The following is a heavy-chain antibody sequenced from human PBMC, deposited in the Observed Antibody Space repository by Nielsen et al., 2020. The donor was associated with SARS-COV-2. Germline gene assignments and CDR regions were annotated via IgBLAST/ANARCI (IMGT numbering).Heavy chain of an antibody. CDR3: ARLPSSSDYYYYGMDV. Sequence: SVKVSCKASGGTFSSYAISWVRQAPGQGLEWMGGIIPIFGTANYAQKFQGRVTITADESKSTAYMALSSLRSEDTAVYYCARLPSSSDYYYYGMDVWGQGTTVTVSS. CDR1: GGTFSSYA. J-gene: IGHJ6*02. CDR2: IIPIFGTA. V-gene: IGHV1-69*13. D-gene: IGHD6-6*01.